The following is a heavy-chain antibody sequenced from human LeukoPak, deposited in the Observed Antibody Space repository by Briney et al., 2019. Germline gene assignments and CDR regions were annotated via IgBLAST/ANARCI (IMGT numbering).Heavy chain of an antibody. D-gene: IGHD2-15*01. CDR2: IYSGGST. Sequence: GGSLRLSCAASGLTVNSNYMSWVRQAPGKGLEWVSVIYSGGSTYYADSVKGRFTISRDNSKNTLYLQMNSLRAEDTAVYYCASLSGYCSGGSCQSGYWGQGTLVTVSS. CDR3: ASLSGYCSGGSCQSGY. CDR1: GLTVNSNY. V-gene: IGHV3-66*01. J-gene: IGHJ4*02.